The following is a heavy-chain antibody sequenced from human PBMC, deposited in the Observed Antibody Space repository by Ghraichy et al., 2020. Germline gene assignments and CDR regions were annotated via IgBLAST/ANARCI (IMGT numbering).Heavy chain of an antibody. CDR2: LNIDGTTV. Sequence: GGSLTLSCVASGFSFTDYWMHWVRQTPGRGLEWVSHLNIDGTTVNYADSVKGRFTISRDNAKNTMYLQMISLTVEDTAVYYCVRSYKDGLRHFDYWGQGTLVTVSA. J-gene: IGHJ4*02. D-gene: IGHD1-14*01. CDR3: VRSYKDGLRHFDY. CDR1: GFSFTDYW. V-gene: IGHV3-74*01.